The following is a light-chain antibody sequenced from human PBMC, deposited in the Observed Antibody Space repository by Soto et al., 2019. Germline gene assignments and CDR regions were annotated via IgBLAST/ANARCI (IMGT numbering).Light chain of an antibody. CDR2: DVS. V-gene: IGLV2-14*01. Sequence: QSALTQPASVSGTPGQSITISCTGTSSDVGDYNYVSWYQQHPGKAPKLMIYDVSNRPSGFSNRFSGSKSGNTASLTISGLQAEDEADYYCSSYTSSNTVAFGGGTKLTVL. CDR3: SSYTSSNTVA. J-gene: IGLJ2*01. CDR1: SSDVGDYNY.